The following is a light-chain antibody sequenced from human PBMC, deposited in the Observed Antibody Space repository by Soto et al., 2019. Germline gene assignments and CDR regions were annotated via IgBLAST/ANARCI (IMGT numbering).Light chain of an antibody. Sequence: QSVVTQPPSASATPGQRVTISCSGSRSNIGTNTVNWYQQIPGTAPKLLIYRDNQRPSGVPDRFSGSKSGTSASLAVSGLQYEDEADYYCAAWDDSLDGYVFGTGTKVTVL. CDR2: RDN. CDR1: RSNIGTNT. V-gene: IGLV1-44*01. CDR3: AAWDDSLDGYV. J-gene: IGLJ1*01.